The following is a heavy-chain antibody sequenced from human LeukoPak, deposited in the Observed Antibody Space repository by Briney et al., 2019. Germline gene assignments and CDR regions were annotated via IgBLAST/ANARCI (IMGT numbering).Heavy chain of an antibody. CDR2: INIGSSTI. Sequence: GGSLRLSCVASGFSFSSYTMNWVRQAPGKGLEWVSYINIGSSTIYYADSVKGRFTISRDNSKNTLYLQMNSLRAEDTAVYYCARDYCGRTSCNGMDVWGQGTTVTVSS. D-gene: IGHD2-2*01. J-gene: IGHJ6*02. V-gene: IGHV3-48*04. CDR3: ARDYCGRTSCNGMDV. CDR1: GFSFSSYT.